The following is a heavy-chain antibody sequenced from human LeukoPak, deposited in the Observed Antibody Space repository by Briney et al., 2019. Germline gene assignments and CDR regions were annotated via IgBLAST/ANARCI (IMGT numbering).Heavy chain of an antibody. D-gene: IGHD3-16*02. CDR1: VYTFTSYG. V-gene: IGHV1-18*04. J-gene: IGHJ4*02. CDR3: ARVQAGARAITFGGVIVIPFDY. CDR2: ISSYNGNT. Sequence: VASVKLSCTFSVYTFTSYGISWVRQPPGQGLEWMGWISSYNGNTNYAQKPQDRDTMTTDTSTSTDSMELRSLRSDDAAVYYCARVQAGARAITFGGVIVIPFDYWGQGTLVPVSS.